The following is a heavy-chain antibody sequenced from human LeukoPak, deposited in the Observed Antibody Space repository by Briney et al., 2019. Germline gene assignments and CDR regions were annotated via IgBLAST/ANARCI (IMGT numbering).Heavy chain of an antibody. CDR3: ARGSRLTMIVVVCDAFDI. J-gene: IGHJ3*02. CDR1: GFTFSSYE. Sequence: RGSLRLSCAASGFTFSSYEMNWVRQAPGKGLEWVSYISSSGSTIYYADSVKGRFTITRDNAKNSLYLQMNSLRAEDTAVYYCARGSRLTMIVVVCDAFDIWGQGTMVTVSS. V-gene: IGHV3-48*03. CDR2: ISSSGSTI. D-gene: IGHD3-22*01.